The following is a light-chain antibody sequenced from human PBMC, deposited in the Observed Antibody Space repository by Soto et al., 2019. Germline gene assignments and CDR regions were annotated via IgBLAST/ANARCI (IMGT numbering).Light chain of an antibody. CDR3: SSYAGSSNVV. J-gene: IGLJ2*01. V-gene: IGLV2-8*01. CDR1: SSDVGGYNY. CDR2: EVS. Sequence: QSVLTQPPSASGSPGQSVTISCTGTSSDVGGYNYVSWYQQHPGKAPKLMIYEVSQRPSGVPDRFSGSKSGNTASLTVSGLQAEDEADYYCSSYAGSSNVVFGGGTKLTVL.